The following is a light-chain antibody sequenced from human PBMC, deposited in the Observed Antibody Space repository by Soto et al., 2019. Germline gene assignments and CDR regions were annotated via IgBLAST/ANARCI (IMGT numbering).Light chain of an antibody. CDR2: EVT. V-gene: IGLV2-8*01. CDR3: SSYAGGTNLV. Sequence: QSVLTQPPSASGSPGQSVTISCTGTSSDVGGYDYVSWYQQHPGKAPKLMIYEVTKRPSGVPDRFSGSKSGNXXXLTVSGLXAEDEADYYCSSYAGGTNLVFGGGTKXTVL. CDR1: SSDVGGYDY. J-gene: IGLJ2*01.